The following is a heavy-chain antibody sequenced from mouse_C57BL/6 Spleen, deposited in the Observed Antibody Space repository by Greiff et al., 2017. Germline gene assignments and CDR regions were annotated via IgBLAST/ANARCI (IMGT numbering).Heavy chain of an antibody. D-gene: IGHD1-1*01. CDR1: GYTFTSYW. Sequence: QVQLQQPGAELVMPGASVKLSCKASGYTFTSYWMHWVKQRPGQGLEWIGEIDPSDSYTNYNQKFKGKSTLTVDKSSSTAYMQLSSLTSEDSAVYYCARGLGWYGSSDGWFAYWGQGTLVTVSA. CDR2: IDPSDSYT. V-gene: IGHV1-69*01. CDR3: ARGLGWYGSSDGWFAY. J-gene: IGHJ3*01.